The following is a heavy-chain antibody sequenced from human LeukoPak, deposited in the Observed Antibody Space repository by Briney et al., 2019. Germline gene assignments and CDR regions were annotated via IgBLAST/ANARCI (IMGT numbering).Heavy chain of an antibody. CDR1: GFTFSSYA. J-gene: IGHJ4*02. Sequence: PGGSLRLSCAASGFTFSSYAMHWVRQAPGKGLEWVAVISYDGSNKYYADSVKGRFTISRDNSKNTLYLQMNSLRAEDTAVYYCARDEYSSGVFDYWGQGTLVTVSS. V-gene: IGHV3-30-3*01. D-gene: IGHD6-19*01. CDR3: ARDEYSSGVFDY. CDR2: ISYDGSNK.